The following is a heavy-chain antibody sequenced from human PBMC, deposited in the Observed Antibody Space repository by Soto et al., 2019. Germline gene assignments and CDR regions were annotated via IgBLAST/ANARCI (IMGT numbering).Heavy chain of an antibody. CDR3: AIPSGLTVTGPDY. V-gene: IGHV3-23*01. CDR1: GFIFSNYA. D-gene: IGHD6-19*01. Sequence: GGSLRLSCAASGFIFSNYAMSWVRQAPGKGLEWVSAIGGNGADTYYADSVKGRFTISRDNSKNTLYLQMNSLRAEDTAVYFCAIPSGLTVTGPDYWGQGTLVTVSS. CDR2: IGGNGADT. J-gene: IGHJ4*02.